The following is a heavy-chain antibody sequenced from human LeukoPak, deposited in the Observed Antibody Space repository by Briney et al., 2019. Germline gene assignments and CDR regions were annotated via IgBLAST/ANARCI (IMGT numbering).Heavy chain of an antibody. Sequence: KAAGSLRLSWAASAFTFSDYYMSWIRQAPGKVLEWDSYISSSGSTIYYADSVKGRFTISRDNAKNSLYLQMNSLRAEDTAVYYCASSPGAILTGYYSLDYWGQGTLVTVSS. CDR3: ASSPGAILTGYYSLDY. J-gene: IGHJ4*02. CDR2: ISSSGSTI. V-gene: IGHV3-11*01. D-gene: IGHD3-9*01. CDR1: AFTFSDYY.